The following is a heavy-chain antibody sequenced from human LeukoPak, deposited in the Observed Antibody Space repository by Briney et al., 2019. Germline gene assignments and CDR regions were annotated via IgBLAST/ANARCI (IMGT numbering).Heavy chain of an antibody. CDR1: GGSISSGGYY. Sequence: PSETLSLTCTVSGGSISSGGYYWSWIRQHPGKGLEWIGYIYYSGSTYYNPSLKSRVTISVDTSKDQFSLKLSSVTAADTAVYYCARDGGYSGYDGLDYWGQGTLVTVSS. J-gene: IGHJ4*02. V-gene: IGHV4-31*03. CDR2: IYYSGST. D-gene: IGHD5-12*01. CDR3: ARDGGYSGYDGLDY.